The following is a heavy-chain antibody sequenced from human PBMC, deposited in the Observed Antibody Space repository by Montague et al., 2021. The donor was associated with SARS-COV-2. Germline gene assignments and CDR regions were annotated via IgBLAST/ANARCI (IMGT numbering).Heavy chain of an antibody. D-gene: IGHD3-10*01. CDR3: AKGRHGSGAYYSDS. CDR1: GFTFDDFA. J-gene: IGHJ4*02. CDR2: TRWDGGVK. V-gene: IGHV3-9*01. Sequence: SLRLSCAASGFTFDDFAMHWVRQAPGKCLEWVSSTRWDGGVKGYADSVKGRFTISRDNARNSLYLQMNSLRPDDTAFYYCAKGRHGSGAYYSDSWGQGTLVTVSS.